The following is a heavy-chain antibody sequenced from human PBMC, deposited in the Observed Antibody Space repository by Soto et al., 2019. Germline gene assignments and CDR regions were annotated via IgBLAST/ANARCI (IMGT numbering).Heavy chain of an antibody. CDR1: GYAFTTYG. V-gene: IGHV1-18*01. J-gene: IGHJ4*02. D-gene: IGHD1-1*01. Sequence: QVHLVQSGAEVKKPGASVKVSCKGSGYAFTTYGITWVRQAPGQGLEWMGWISAHNGNTNYAQKLQGRVTVTRDTSTSTAYMELRSLRSDATAMYDCARGRYGDYWGQGALVTVSS. CDR2: ISAHNGNT. CDR3: ARGRYGDY.